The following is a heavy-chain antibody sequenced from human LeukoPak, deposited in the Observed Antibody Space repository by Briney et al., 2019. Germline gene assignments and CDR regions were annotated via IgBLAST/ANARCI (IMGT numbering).Heavy chain of an antibody. CDR3: ARHHHDLLYSGRGNWFDP. CDR1: GYSFTSYY. V-gene: IGHV5-51*01. D-gene: IGHD3-10*02. Sequence: GESLKISCKGSGYSFTSYYIAWVRQMPGKGLERMGIIYPGDSHTRYSPSFQGQVTISADKSINTAYLQWSSLKASDTAIYYCARHHHDLLYSGRGNWFDPWGQGTLVTVSS. J-gene: IGHJ5*02. CDR2: IYPGDSHT.